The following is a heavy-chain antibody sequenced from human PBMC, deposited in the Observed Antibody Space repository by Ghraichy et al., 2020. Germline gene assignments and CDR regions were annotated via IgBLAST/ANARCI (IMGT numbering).Heavy chain of an antibody. CDR3: ARLCYYAGSGYYFDS. J-gene: IGHJ4*02. CDR2: INTNTGNP. CDR1: GYTFTTYA. V-gene: IGHV7-4-1*02. D-gene: IGHD3-22*01. Sequence: ASVKVSCKASGYTFTTYALNWVRQAPGQGLEWMGWINTNTGNPTYSQGFSRRFVFSLDTSVSTAYLQISSLKAEDTAVYYCARLCYYAGSGYYFDSWGQGTLVTVSS.